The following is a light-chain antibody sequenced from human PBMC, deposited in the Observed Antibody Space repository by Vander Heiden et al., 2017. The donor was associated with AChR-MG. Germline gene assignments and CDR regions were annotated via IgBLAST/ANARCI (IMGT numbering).Light chain of an antibody. CDR1: SSNS. CDR3: GAWDAGLSGVA. CDR2: EKK. Sequence: QSVLTQPPSVSAAPGQKVTVSCPGISSNSVSWYQQPPRPAPTLLISEKKKRPSGMPDRFSGSRAGWSATMGITGLQTGDEADYYCGAWDAGLSGVAVGGGTKLTVL. J-gene: IGLJ2*01. V-gene: IGLV1-51*02.